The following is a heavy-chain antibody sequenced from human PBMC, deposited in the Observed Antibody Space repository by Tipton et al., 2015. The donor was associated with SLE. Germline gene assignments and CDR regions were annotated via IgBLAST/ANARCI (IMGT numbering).Heavy chain of an antibody. Sequence: GLVKPSETLSLTCAVSGGSISSSYYWGWIRQPPGKGLEWIGNIYYSETTYYNPSLKSRVTMSVDSSKNQFSLRLTSVTAADTAVYYCARDLGVVYPFDYWGQGTLVTVSS. CDR1: GGSISSSYY. J-gene: IGHJ4*02. V-gene: IGHV4-39*07. CDR3: ARDLGVVYPFDY. D-gene: IGHD1-14*01. CDR2: IYYSETT.